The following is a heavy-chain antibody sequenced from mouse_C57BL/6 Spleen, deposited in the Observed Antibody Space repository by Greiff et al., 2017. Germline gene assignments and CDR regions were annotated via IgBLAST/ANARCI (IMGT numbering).Heavy chain of an antibody. D-gene: IGHD1-1*01. CDR3: ASPLITTVVAPYYYAMDY. CDR2: INPYNGGT. CDR1: GYTFTDYY. Sequence: VQLKESGPVLVKPGASVKMSCKASGYTFTDYYMNWVKQSHGKSLEWIGVINPYNGGTSYNQKFKGKATLTVDKSSSTAYMELNSLTSEDSAVYYCASPLITTVVAPYYYAMDYWGQGTSVTVSS. J-gene: IGHJ4*01. V-gene: IGHV1-19*01.